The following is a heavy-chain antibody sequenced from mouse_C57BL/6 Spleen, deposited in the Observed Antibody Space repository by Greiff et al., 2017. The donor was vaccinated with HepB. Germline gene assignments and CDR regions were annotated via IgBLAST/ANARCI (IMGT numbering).Heavy chain of an antibody. CDR2: IYPGDGDT. D-gene: IGHD1-1*01. J-gene: IGHJ4*01. CDR3: ARHYYDAMDY. V-gene: IGHV1-82*01. Sequence: VQLVESGPELVKPGASVKISCKASGYAFSSSWMNWVKQRPGKGLEWIGRIYPGDGDTNYNGKFKGKATLTADKSSSTAYMQLSSLTSEDSAVYFCARHYYDAMDYWGQGTSVTVSS. CDR1: GYAFSSSW.